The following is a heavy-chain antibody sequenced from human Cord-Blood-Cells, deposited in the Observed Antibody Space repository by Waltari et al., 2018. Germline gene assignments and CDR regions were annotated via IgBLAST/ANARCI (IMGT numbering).Heavy chain of an antibody. V-gene: IGHV1-24*01. J-gene: IGHJ3*02. D-gene: IGHD2-15*01. Sequence: QVQLVQSGAEVKKPGASVKVSCTVSGYTLTELSMHWVRPAPGKGLEWMGGFDPEDGETIYAQKFQGRVTMTEDTSTDTAYMELSSLRSEDTAVYYCATPYCSGGSCYSDAFDIWGQGTMVTVSS. CDR1: GYTLTELS. CDR3: ATPYCSGGSCYSDAFDI. CDR2: FDPEDGET.